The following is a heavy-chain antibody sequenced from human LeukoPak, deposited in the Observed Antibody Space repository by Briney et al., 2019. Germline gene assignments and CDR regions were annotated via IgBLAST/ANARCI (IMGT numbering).Heavy chain of an antibody. CDR3: ARDGLAAATLHWCFDL. CDR2: INSDGSST. Sequence: GGSLRLSCAASGFTFSSYWMHWVRQAPGKGLVWVSRINSDGSSTSYADSVKGRFTISRDNAKNTLYLQMNSLRAEDTAVYYCARDGLAAATLHWCFDLWGRGTLVTVSS. J-gene: IGHJ2*01. CDR1: GFTFSSYW. V-gene: IGHV3-74*01. D-gene: IGHD2-15*01.